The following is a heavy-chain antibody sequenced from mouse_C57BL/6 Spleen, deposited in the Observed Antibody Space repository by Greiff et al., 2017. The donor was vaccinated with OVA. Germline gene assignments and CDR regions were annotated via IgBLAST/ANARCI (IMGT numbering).Heavy chain of an antibody. CDR3: ARQGGSSPYYAMDY. D-gene: IGHD1-1*01. CDR1: GFTFSDYY. CDR2: INYDGSST. V-gene: IGHV5-16*01. Sequence: EVQVVESEGGLVQPGSSMKLSCTASGFTFSDYYMAWVRQVPEKGLEWVANINYDGSSTYYLDSLKSRFIISRDNAKNILYLQMSSLKSEDTATYYCARQGGSSPYYAMDYWGQGTSVTVSS. J-gene: IGHJ4*01.